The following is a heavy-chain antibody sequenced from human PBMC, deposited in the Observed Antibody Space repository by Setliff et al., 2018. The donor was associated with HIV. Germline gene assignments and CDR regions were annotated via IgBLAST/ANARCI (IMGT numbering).Heavy chain of an antibody. D-gene: IGHD2-2*01. CDR1: GFTFSDYW. J-gene: IGHJ4*02. V-gene: IGHV3-7*01. CDR3: ARDTCDTPSCYAGPRFVY. CDR2: IKQDGTDK. Sequence: GGSLRLSCAASGFTFSDYWMSWVRQAPGKGLEWVANIKQDGTDKYYVDSVRGRFTISRDNARNSLFLQMNSLRVADTAVYYCARDTCDTPSCYAGPRFVYWGQGNLVTVSS.